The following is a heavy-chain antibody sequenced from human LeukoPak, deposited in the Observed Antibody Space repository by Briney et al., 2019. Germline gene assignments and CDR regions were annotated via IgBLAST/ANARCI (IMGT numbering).Heavy chain of an antibody. CDR2: INHSGST. D-gene: IGHD3-22*01. V-gene: IGHV4-34*01. J-gene: IGHJ3*02. CDR3: ARETYYHDTSGFDAFDI. Sequence: SETLSLTCAVYGGSFCVYYWSWIRQPPGKGLEWIGEINHSGSTNYNPSLKSRVTISVDTSKNQFSLKLSSVTAADTAVYYCARETYYHDTSGFDAFDIWGQGTMVTVSS. CDR1: GGSFCVYY.